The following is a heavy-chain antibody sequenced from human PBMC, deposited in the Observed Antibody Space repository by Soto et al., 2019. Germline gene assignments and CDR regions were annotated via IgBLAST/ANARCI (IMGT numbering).Heavy chain of an antibody. J-gene: IGHJ4*02. CDR3: ARFFSPYYYGSGSYPHFDY. Sequence: ASVKVSCKASGYTFTGYYMHWVRQAPGQGLEWMGWINPNSGGTNYAQKFQGRVTMTRDTSISTAYMELSRLRSDDTAVYSCARFFSPYYYGSGSYPHFDYWGQGTLVTVSS. CDR2: INPNSGGT. D-gene: IGHD3-10*01. V-gene: IGHV1-2*02. CDR1: GYTFTGYY.